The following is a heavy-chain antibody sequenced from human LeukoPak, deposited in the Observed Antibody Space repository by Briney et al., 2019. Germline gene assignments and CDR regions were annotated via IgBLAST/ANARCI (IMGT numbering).Heavy chain of an antibody. V-gene: IGHV4-34*01. D-gene: IGHD3-9*01. CDR1: GGSFSGYY. Sequence: KPSVTLSLTCAVYGGSFSGYYWSWIRQPPGKGLEWIGEINHSGSTNYNPSLKSRVTISVDTPKNQFSLKLSSVTAADTAVYYCARGGNYDILTGYYWERTTHWFDPWGQGTLVTVSS. CDR2: INHSGST. J-gene: IGHJ5*02. CDR3: ARGGNYDILTGYYWERTTHWFDP.